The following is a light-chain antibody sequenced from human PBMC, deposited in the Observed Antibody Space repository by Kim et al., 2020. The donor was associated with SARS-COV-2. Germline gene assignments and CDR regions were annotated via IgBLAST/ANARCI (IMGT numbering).Light chain of an antibody. CDR2: EVS. Sequence: QSITISCTETSSDVGSYNLVSWYQQHPGKAPKLMIYEVSKRPSGVSNRFSGSKSGNTASLTISGLQAEDEADYYCCSCAGSSTYVVFGGGTQLTVL. V-gene: IGLV2-23*02. J-gene: IGLJ2*01. CDR3: CSCAGSSTYVV. CDR1: SSDVGSYNL.